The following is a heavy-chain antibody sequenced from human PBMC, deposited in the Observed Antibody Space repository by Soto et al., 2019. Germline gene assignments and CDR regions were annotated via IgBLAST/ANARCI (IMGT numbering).Heavy chain of an antibody. J-gene: IGHJ4*02. CDR2: IFISGST. D-gene: IGHD4-17*01. CDR3: ASALVDYGDYYFDR. Sequence: SETLSLTCTVSGGSVSSYYWTWIRQSAGKGLEWIGRIFISGSTNYNPSFNSRVTMSVDTSKNQFSLKLSSVTAADTATYYCASALVDYGDYYFDRWGQGTLVTVSS. CDR1: GGSVSSYY. V-gene: IGHV4-4*07.